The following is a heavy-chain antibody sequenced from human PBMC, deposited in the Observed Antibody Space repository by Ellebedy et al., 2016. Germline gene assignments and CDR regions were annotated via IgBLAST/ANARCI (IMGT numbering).Heavy chain of an antibody. J-gene: IGHJ4*02. D-gene: IGHD6-19*01. CDR2: INHSGST. CDR1: GGSFSGYY. V-gene: IGHV4-34*01. Sequence: SETLSLTXAVYGGSFSGYYWSWIRQPPGKGLEWIGEINHSGSTNYNPSLKSRVTISVDTSKNQFSLKLSSVTAADTAVYYCARGGGRSSGWYYYWGQGTLVTVSS. CDR3: ARGGGRSSGWYYY.